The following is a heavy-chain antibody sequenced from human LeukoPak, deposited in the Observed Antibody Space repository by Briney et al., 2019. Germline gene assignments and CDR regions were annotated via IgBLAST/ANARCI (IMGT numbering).Heavy chain of an antibody. D-gene: IGHD6-13*01. CDR2: IYYSGST. J-gene: IGHJ4*02. Sequence: PSETLSLTCTVSGGSISSSSYYWGWVRQPPGKGLEWIGSIYYSGSTYYNPSLKSRVTISVDTSKNQFSLKLSSVTAADTAVYYCARDRVDTDSSSWYFDYWGQGTLVTVSS. CDR1: GGSISSSSYY. CDR3: ARDRVDTDSSSWYFDY. V-gene: IGHV4-39*07.